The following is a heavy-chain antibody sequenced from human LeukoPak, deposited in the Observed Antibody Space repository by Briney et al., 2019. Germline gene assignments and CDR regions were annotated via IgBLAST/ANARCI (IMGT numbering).Heavy chain of an antibody. CDR3: ATRLTADSYEASDI. CDR2: ISSGSHHK. V-gene: IGHV3-21*06. D-gene: IGHD6-13*01. CDR1: GFTFSRFS. Sequence: PGGSLRLSCAGSGFTFSRFSMIWVRQAPGKGLEWVASISSGSHHKYHADSVKGRFTVSRDNDKNSLFLQMNSLRAEDTALYYCATRLTADSYEASDIWGQGTTVTVSS. J-gene: IGHJ3*02.